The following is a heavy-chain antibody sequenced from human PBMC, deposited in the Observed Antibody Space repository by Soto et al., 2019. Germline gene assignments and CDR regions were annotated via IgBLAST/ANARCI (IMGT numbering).Heavy chain of an antibody. D-gene: IGHD2-15*01. Sequence: ASVKVSCKASGYTFTSYGISWVRQAPGQGLEWMGWISAYNGNTNYAQKLQGRVTMTTDTSTSTAYMELRSLRSDDTAVYYCARDLGYCSGGSCSDHDYWGQGTLVTVSS. CDR1: GYTFTSYG. V-gene: IGHV1-18*01. CDR2: ISAYNGNT. CDR3: ARDLGYCSGGSCSDHDY. J-gene: IGHJ4*02.